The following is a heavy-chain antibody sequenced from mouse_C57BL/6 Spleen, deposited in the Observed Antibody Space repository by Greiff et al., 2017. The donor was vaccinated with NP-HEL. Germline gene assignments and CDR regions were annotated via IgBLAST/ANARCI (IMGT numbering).Heavy chain of an antibody. D-gene: IGHD1-1*01. CDR3: ARGLRYPYYFDY. Sequence: EVKLVESGGGLVQPGGSLSLSCAASGFTFTDYYMSWVRQPPGKALEWLGFIRNKANGYTTEYSASVKGRFTISRDNSQSILYLQMNALRAEDSATYYCARGLRYPYYFDYWGQGTTLTVSS. CDR1: GFTFTDYY. J-gene: IGHJ2*01. CDR2: IRNKANGYTT. V-gene: IGHV7-3*01.